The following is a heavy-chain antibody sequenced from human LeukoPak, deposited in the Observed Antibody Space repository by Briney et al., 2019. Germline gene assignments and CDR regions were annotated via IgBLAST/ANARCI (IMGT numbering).Heavy chain of an antibody. CDR3: VKERSSHYFDY. CDR1: KFTFSVHA. Sequence: PGGSLRLSCAASKFTFSVHAMHWVRQAPGGGLEWVAIVYPGGRSTSYAESVKGRFTISRDNSNNTLYLEMNSLRAEDTAVYYCVKERSSHYFDYWGQGILVTVSS. CDR2: VYPGGRST. V-gene: IGHV3-33*06. J-gene: IGHJ4*02.